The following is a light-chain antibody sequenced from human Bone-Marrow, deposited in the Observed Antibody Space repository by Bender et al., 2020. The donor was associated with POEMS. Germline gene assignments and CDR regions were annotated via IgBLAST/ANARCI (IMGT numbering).Light chain of an antibody. J-gene: IGLJ2*01. CDR2: GNS. Sequence: QSVLTQPPSVSGAPGQRVTTSCTGSSSNIGAGYDVHWYQQLPGTAPKLLIYGNSNRPSGVPDRFSGSKSGTSASLAITGLQAEDEADYYCQSYDSSLSEGVFGGGTQLTVL. CDR3: QSYDSSLSEGV. V-gene: IGLV1-40*01. CDR1: SSNIGAGYD.